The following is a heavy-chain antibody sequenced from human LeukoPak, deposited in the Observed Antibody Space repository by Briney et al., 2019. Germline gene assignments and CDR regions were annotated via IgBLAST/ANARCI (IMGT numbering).Heavy chain of an antibody. D-gene: IGHD1-1*01. CDR2: INHSGST. V-gene: IGHV4-34*01. J-gene: IGHJ3*02. Sequence: PSDPLTLTCAVFGGSFSVYYGSWTRRPPGRGRVWIGEINHSGSTNYNPSLKSRVTISVDTSKNQFSLKLRSMTAADTAVYYCARAERTVNVFDIWGQGTIVTVSS. CDR1: GGSFSVYY. CDR3: ARAERTVNVFDI.